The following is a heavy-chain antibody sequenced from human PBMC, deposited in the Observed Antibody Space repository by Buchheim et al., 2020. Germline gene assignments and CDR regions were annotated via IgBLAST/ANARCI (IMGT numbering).Heavy chain of an antibody. CDR3: ARDTYRRWELTYFDY. J-gene: IGHJ4*02. D-gene: IGHD1-26*01. CDR2: IYTSGST. Sequence: QVQLQESGPGLVKPSQTLSLTCTVSGGSISSGSYYWSWIRQPAGKGLEWIGRIYTSGSTNYNPSLKSRVTISVDTSKNQFSLKLSSVTAADTAVYYCARDTYRRWELTYFDYWGQGTL. CDR1: GGSISSGSYY. V-gene: IGHV4-61*02.